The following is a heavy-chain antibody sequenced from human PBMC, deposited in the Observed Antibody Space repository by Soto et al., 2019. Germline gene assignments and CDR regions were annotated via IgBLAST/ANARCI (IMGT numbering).Heavy chain of an antibody. CDR3: ARVGLGAFDAFDV. CDR2: INNDGSSR. Sequence: GSLRLSCAASGFTFSGYWMHWVRQVPGKGLVWVSRINNDGSSRSYADSVKGRFTISRDNAKNTLHLQMNSLRAEDTAVYYCARVGLGAFDAFDVWGQGTLVTVSS. D-gene: IGHD1-26*01. J-gene: IGHJ3*01. V-gene: IGHV3-74*01. CDR1: GFTFSGYW.